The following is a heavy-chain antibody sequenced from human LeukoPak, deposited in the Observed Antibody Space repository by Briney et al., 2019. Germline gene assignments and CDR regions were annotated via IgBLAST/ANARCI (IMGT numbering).Heavy chain of an antibody. CDR1: GGSISGYY. Sequence: SETLSLTCTVSGGSISGYYWSWIRQPPGKGLEWMGYINDSGSTNSNPSLKSRVTMSVDTSKNQFSLKLSSVTAADTAVYYCTRRGRNNWGEGNDYWGQGTLVTVSS. CDR3: TRRGRNNWGEGNDY. D-gene: IGHD1-1*01. J-gene: IGHJ4*02. V-gene: IGHV4-59*08. CDR2: INDSGST.